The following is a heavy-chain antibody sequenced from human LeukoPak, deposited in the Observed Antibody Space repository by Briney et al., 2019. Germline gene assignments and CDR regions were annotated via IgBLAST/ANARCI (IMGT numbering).Heavy chain of an antibody. Sequence: SQTLSLTCAISGDSVSSTSAAWHWTRQSPSRGLEWLGRTYYSSKWFSDYAVSVRSRIIINPDTSRNQFSLQLNSVIPEDTAVYYCARTYGSNSYYYYYMDVWGTGTTVTVSS. CDR3: ARTYGSNSYYYYYMDV. CDR1: GDSVSSTSAA. D-gene: IGHD4-23*01. CDR2: TYYSSKWFS. J-gene: IGHJ6*03. V-gene: IGHV6-1*01.